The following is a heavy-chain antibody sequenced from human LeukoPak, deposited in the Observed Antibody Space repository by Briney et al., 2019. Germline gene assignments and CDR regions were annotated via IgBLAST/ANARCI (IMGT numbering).Heavy chain of an antibody. CDR3: ARITYYYDSSGYYETFDY. CDR1: GGSITGASYY. Sequence: PSETLSLTCTVSGGSITGASYYWSWIRQPAGKGLEWIWRIYASGTTDYNPSLKSRVTISVDTSKNLFSLKLSSVTAADTAVYYCARITYYYDSSGYYETFDYWGQGTLVTVSS. J-gene: IGHJ4*02. CDR2: IYASGTT. D-gene: IGHD3-22*01. V-gene: IGHV4-61*02.